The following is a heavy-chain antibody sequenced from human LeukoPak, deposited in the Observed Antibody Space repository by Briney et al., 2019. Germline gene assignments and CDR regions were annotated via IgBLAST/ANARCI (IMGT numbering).Heavy chain of an antibody. CDR2: ISVYNGNT. D-gene: IGHD3-3*01. J-gene: IGHJ6*03. CDR3: ARAAMEWDYYYYYYMDV. CDR1: GYTFTSYG. V-gene: IGHV1-18*01. Sequence: ASVKVSCKASGYTFTSYGISWVRQAPGQGLEWMGWISVYNGNTNYAQKLQGRVTMTTDTSTSTAYMELRSLRSDDTAVYYCARAAMEWDYYYYYYMDVWGKGTTVTVSS.